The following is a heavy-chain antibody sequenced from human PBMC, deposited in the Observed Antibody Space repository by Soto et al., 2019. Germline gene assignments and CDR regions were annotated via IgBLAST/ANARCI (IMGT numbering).Heavy chain of an antibody. CDR2: ISSSGSSI. D-gene: IGHD3-22*01. CDR3: ARDGYDSSGDSEYFQY. Sequence: EVKLVESGGGLVQPGGSLRLSCAASGFTFSTYEMNWVRQATGKGLEWISYISSSGSSIYYADSVKGRFTISRDNAWNSLHLQMNSLRVEDTAVYYCARDGYDSSGDSEYFQYWGQGTLVTVSS. V-gene: IGHV3-48*03. J-gene: IGHJ1*01. CDR1: GFTFSTYE.